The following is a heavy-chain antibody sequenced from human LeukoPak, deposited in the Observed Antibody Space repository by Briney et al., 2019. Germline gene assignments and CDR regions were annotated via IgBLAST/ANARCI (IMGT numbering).Heavy chain of an antibody. D-gene: IGHD3-22*01. CDR1: GVSISSGGYS. Sequence: SQTLSLTCAVSGVSISSGGYSWSWIRQPPGKGLEWIGYIYHSGSTYYNPSLKSRVTISVDRSKNQFSLKLSSVTAADTAVYYCARGYYDSGAHSGGYGMDVWGQGTTVTVPS. CDR2: IYHSGST. V-gene: IGHV4-30-2*01. J-gene: IGHJ6*02. CDR3: ARGYYDSGAHSGGYGMDV.